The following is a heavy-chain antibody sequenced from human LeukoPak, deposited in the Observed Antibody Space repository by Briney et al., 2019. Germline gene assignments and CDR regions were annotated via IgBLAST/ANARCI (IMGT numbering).Heavy chain of an antibody. D-gene: IGHD2-15*01. CDR2: ISSSSSYI. CDR1: GFTFNSYT. V-gene: IGHV3-21*01. Sequence: GGSLRLSCAASGFTFNSYTMNWVRQAPGKGLEWVSSISSSSSYIYYADSVKGRFTISRDNAKNSLYLQMNSLRAEDTAVYYCAREVRSGGSCYPYDCRYFDYWGQGTLVTVSS. CDR3: AREVRSGGSCYPYDCRYFDY. J-gene: IGHJ4*02.